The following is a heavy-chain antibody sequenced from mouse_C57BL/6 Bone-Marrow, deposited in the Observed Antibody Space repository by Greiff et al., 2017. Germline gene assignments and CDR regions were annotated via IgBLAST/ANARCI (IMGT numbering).Heavy chain of an antibody. D-gene: IGHD3-2*02. J-gene: IGHJ3*01. CDR2: IDPTDSYT. CDR3: AHLVSSGYVMVY. CDR1: GYTFTSYW. V-gene: IGHV1-50*01. Sequence: VQLQQPGAELVKPGASVKLSCKASGYTFTSYWMQWVKQRPGQGLEWIGVIDPTDSYTNYNQKFKGKATLTVDTSSRTAYMQLSSLTSEDSAVYYCAHLVSSGYVMVYWGQGTVVTVSA.